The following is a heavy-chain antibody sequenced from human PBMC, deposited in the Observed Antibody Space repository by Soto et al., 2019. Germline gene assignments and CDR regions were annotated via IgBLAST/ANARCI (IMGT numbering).Heavy chain of an antibody. CDR2: IYYSGST. V-gene: IGHV4-30-4*01. CDR1: GGSISSGDYY. J-gene: IGHJ5*02. CDR3: ARVEDYYDSSGYNWFDP. D-gene: IGHD3-22*01. Sequence: QVQLQESGPGLVKPSQTLSLTCTVSGGSISSGDYYWTWIRQPPGKGLEWIGYIYYSGSTHYNPSLKSRLTISLDTSKNQFSLKLSSVTAADTAVYYCARVEDYYDSSGYNWFDPWGQGTLVTVSS.